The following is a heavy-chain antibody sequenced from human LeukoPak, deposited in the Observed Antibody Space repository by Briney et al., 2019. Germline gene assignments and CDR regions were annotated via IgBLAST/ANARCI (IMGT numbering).Heavy chain of an antibody. CDR1: GLTFKNFA. J-gene: IGHJ4*02. CDR2: TSGDEDST. V-gene: IGHV3-23*01. D-gene: IGHD6-25*01. Sequence: GRSLRLSCAASGLTFKNFAMSWVRQAPGKGLEWLAVTSGDEDSTHYADSVRGHFVISTDNSKNTSFLHMNSLRAEDTAVYYCTMDLMTGFSSGWHFAYWGQGTLVTVSS. CDR3: TMDLMTGFSSGWHFAY.